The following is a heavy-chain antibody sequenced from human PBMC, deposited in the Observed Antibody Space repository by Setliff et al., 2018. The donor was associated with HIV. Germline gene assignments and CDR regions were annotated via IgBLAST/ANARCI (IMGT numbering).Heavy chain of an antibody. CDR1: GDGFTGYF. J-gene: IGHJ5*02. CDR3: ARGGSAWNMPRGDYANWFDP. Sequence: SETLSLTCSVYGDGFTGYFWSWIRQSPGKGLEWLGEINRNGITYSIPSLRGRLSISIDTSRNQFSLRLTSLIAADTAVYYCARGGSAWNMPRGDYANWFDPWGQGTLGPSPQ. D-gene: IGHD4-17*01. CDR2: INRNGIT. V-gene: IGHV4-34*01.